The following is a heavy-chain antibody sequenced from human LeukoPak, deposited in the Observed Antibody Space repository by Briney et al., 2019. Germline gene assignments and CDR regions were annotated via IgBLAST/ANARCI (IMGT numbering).Heavy chain of an antibody. Sequence: GGSLRLSCAASGFTFSSYGMHWVRQAPGKGLEWVAFIRYDGNNKYYADSVKGRFTISRDSSKNTLYLQMNSLRAEDTAVYYCARRAGDYSHPYDYWGQGTLVTVSS. J-gene: IGHJ4*02. V-gene: IGHV3-30*02. CDR1: GFTFSSYG. CDR2: IRYDGNNK. D-gene: IGHD3-22*01. CDR3: ARRAGDYSHPYDY.